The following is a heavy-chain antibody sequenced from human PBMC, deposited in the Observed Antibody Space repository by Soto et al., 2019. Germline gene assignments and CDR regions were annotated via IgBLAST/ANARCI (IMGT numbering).Heavy chain of an antibody. CDR2: IVVGSGNT. D-gene: IGHD6-19*01. Sequence: QMQLVQSGPEVKKPGTSVKVSCKASGFTFSNSAVQWVRQARGQRLEWIGWIVVGSGNTNYAQKFQERVTLTRDMSTSTAYMELSSLRSEDTAVYYCALVVAGYYYYAMDVWGQGTTVTVSS. V-gene: IGHV1-58*01. CDR3: ALVVAGYYYYAMDV. J-gene: IGHJ6*02. CDR1: GFTFSNSA.